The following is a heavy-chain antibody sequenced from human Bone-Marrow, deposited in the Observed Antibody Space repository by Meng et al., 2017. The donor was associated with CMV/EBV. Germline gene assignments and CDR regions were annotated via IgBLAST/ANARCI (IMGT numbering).Heavy chain of an antibody. D-gene: IGHD6-13*01. CDR2: ISSSSTYI. J-gene: IGHJ4*02. V-gene: IGHV3-21*01. CDR3: ARDRIAAAGALGY. Sequence: GGSLRLSCAASGFTFSSYSLNWVRQAPGKGLEWVSSISSSSTYIYYADSVKGRFTISRDNAKNSLYLQMNSLRAEDTAVYHCARDRIAAAGALGYCGQGTLVAVSS. CDR1: GFTFSSYS.